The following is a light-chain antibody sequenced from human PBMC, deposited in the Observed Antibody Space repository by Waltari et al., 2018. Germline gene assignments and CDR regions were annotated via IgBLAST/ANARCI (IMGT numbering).Light chain of an antibody. CDR2: DTS. Sequence: QAVVTQEPSLTVSPGGTVTLTCGSNTGAVTSGHFPYWFQQKPGQAPRPLLSDTSNKQSWTPARFSGSLRGGKAALTLSGAQPEDEAEYYCLLSYSGSVLFGGGTKLTVL. J-gene: IGLJ2*01. V-gene: IGLV7-46*01. CDR1: TGAVTSGHF. CDR3: LLSYSGSVL.